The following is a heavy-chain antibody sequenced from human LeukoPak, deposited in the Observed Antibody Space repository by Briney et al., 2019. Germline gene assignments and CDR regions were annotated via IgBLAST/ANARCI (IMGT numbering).Heavy chain of an antibody. V-gene: IGHV3-15*01. J-gene: IGHJ4*02. Sequence: GGSLRLSCAASGFTFSNAWMKWVRQAPGKGLEWVGRIKSRTDGGTKDYTARVKGKFTISREDAKKKLNLQMNRQKTEEKEVYYCTTDLVPHYYDSIVYDYWGQGTLVTVSS. D-gene: IGHD3-22*01. CDR1: GFTFSNAW. CDR2: IKSRTDGGTK. CDR3: TTDLVPHYYDSIVYDY.